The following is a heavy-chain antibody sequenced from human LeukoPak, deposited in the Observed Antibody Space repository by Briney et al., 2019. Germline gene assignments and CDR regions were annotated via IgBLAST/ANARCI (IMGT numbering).Heavy chain of an antibody. Sequence: GASVKVSCKASGYTFTGYYVHWVRQAPGQGLEWMGWIDPNSGGTNYAQKFQGRVTMTTDTSTSTAYMELRSLRSDDTAVYYCARGPAIFGVVITVYYYYMDVWGKGTTVTVSS. CDR3: ARGPAIFGVVITVYYYYMDV. V-gene: IGHV1-2*02. D-gene: IGHD3-3*01. J-gene: IGHJ6*03. CDR1: GYTFTGYY. CDR2: IDPNSGGT.